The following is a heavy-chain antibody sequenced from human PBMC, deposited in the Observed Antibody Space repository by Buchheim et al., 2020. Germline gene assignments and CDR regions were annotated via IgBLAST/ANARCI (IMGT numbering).Heavy chain of an antibody. CDR3: ARDNWGYWYFDI. D-gene: IGHD7-27*01. CDR1: GYTFSSYG. V-gene: IGHV1-18*04. J-gene: IGHJ2*01. Sequence: QVQLVQSGAEVKKPGASVKLSCTASGYTFSSYGISWVRQAPGQGLEWMGWISAYKDNTNYAQNFQDRVTMTSDTSTSTAYMELRSLRSDDSAVYYCARDNWGYWYFDIWGRGTL. CDR2: ISAYKDNT.